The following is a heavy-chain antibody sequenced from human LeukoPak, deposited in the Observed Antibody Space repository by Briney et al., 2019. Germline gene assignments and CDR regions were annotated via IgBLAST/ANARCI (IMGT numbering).Heavy chain of an antibody. V-gene: IGHV3-74*01. Sequence: GGSLRLSCAASGFTFDDYAMHWVRQAPGKGLVWVSRINSDGSSTSYADSVKGRFTISRDNAKNTLYLQMNSLRAEDTAVYYCARGYFDWLDGDSYFDYWGQGTLVTVSS. D-gene: IGHD3-9*01. J-gene: IGHJ4*02. CDR3: ARGYFDWLDGDSYFDY. CDR1: GFTFDDYA. CDR2: INSDGSST.